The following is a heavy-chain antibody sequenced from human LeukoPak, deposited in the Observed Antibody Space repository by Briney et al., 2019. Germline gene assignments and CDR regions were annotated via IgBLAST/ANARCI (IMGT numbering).Heavy chain of an antibody. CDR2: INPNSGGT. D-gene: IGHD6-6*01. V-gene: IGHV1-2*02. J-gene: IGHJ5*02. CDR3: ARDLCIAARPSWFDP. CDR1: GYTFTGSY. Sequence: ASVKVSCKSSGYTFTGSYMHWVRQAPGQELEWMGWINPNSGGTNYAQKFQGRVTMTRDTSISTTYMELSRLRSDDTAVYYCARDLCIAARPSWFDPWGQGTLVTVSS.